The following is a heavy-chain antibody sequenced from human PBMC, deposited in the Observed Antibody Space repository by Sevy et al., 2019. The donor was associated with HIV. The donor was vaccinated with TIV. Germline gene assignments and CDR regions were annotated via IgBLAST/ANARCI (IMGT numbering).Heavy chain of an antibody. J-gene: IGHJ6*03. CDR3: ARAGLARYYYYMDV. CDR2: ISSSSSYI. Sequence: GGSLRLSCAASGFTFSSYSMNWVRQAPGKGLEWVSSISSSSSYIYYADSVKGRFTISRDNAKNSLYLQMNSLRAEDTAVYYCARAGLARYYYYMDVWGKVTTVTVSS. V-gene: IGHV3-21*01. CDR1: GFTFSSYS.